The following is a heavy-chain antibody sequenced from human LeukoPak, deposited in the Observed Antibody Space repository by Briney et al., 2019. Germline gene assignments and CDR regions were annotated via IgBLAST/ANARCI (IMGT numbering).Heavy chain of an antibody. J-gene: IGHJ4*02. D-gene: IGHD2-2*01. CDR3: ARGSIVVAGIYY. Sequence: SETLSLTCAVYGGSFSGYYWSWIRQPPGKGLEWNGKINHSGSTNYNPSLKSRVTISVDTSKSQFSLKLSSVTAADTAVYYCARGSIVVAGIYYWGQGTLVTVSS. V-gene: IGHV4-34*01. CDR2: INHSGST. CDR1: GGSFSGYY.